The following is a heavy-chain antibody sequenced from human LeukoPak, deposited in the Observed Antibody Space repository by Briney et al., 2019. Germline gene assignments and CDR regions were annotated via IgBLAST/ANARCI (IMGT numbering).Heavy chain of an antibody. CDR2: ISYDGSNK. V-gene: IGHV3-30*04. D-gene: IGHD6-19*01. CDR3: ARDRYSSGWYGDFDC. CDR1: GFTFSSYA. Sequence: PGGSLRLSCAASGFTFSSYAMSWVRQAPGKGLEWVAVISYDGSNKYYADSVKGRFTISRDNSKNTLNLQMNSLRAEDTAVYYCARDRYSSGWYGDFDCWGQGTLVTVSS. J-gene: IGHJ4*02.